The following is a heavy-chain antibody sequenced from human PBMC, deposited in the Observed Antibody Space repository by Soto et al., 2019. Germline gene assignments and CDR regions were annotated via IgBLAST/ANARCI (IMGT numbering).Heavy chain of an antibody. CDR2: IYHSGST. D-gene: IGHD5-18*01. V-gene: IGHV4-4*02. J-gene: IGHJ6*02. CDR1: GGSISRSNW. CDR3: ARAWPSVDSYGTGVMHV. Sequence: QVQLQESGPGLVKPSGTLSVTCAVSGGSISRSNWWNWVRQPPGKGLEWIGEIYHSGSTNYKPSPRRRVTISIDESKHQSSLGVKSVTAADTAEYYCARAWPSVDSYGTGVMHVWCQGTTVTVSS.